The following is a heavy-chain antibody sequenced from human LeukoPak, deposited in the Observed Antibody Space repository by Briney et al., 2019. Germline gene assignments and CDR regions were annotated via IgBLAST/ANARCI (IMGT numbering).Heavy chain of an antibody. CDR1: GFTFTTYA. J-gene: IGHJ4*02. Sequence: PGGSLRLSCAASGFTFTTYAMSRVRQAPGKGLEWVSAISGSATTTYYADSVKGRFTISRDNSENTLYLQMNSLRAEDTAVYYCAKEAMYCRTDTGCHLHWGQGTLVTVSS. D-gene: IGHD2-2*01. V-gene: IGHV3-23*01. CDR3: AKEAMYCRTDTGCHLH. CDR2: ISGSATTT.